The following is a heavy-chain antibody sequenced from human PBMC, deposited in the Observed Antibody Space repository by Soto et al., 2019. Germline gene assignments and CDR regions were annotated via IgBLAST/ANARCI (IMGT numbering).Heavy chain of an antibody. CDR1: GYTFVNYY. V-gene: IGHV1-46*01. CDR3: ARNAASGLDY. Sequence: VQLVQSEAEVKKPGASVKVSCKASGYTFVNYYVHWVRQAPGQGLEWMGFINPSGGSTSYAQKFQGRVTMTRDTSTSTVYMELSSLRSEDTALYYCARNAASGLDYWGQGTLVTVSS. CDR2: INPSGGST. D-gene: IGHD6-25*01. J-gene: IGHJ4*02.